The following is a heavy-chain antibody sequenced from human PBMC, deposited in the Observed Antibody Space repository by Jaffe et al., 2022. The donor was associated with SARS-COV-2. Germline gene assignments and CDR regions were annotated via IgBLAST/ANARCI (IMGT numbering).Heavy chain of an antibody. V-gene: IGHV3-21*01. D-gene: IGHD2-8*01. Sequence: EVQLVESGGGLVKPGGSLRLSCAASGFTFSSYSMNWVRQAPGKGLEWVSSISSSSSYIYYADSVKGRFTISRDNAKNSLYLQMNSLRAEDTAVYYCARDVGGRYCTNGVCYTGNWFDPWGQGTLVTVSS. CDR2: ISSSSSYI. J-gene: IGHJ5*02. CDR3: ARDVGGRYCTNGVCYTGNWFDP. CDR1: GFTFSSYS.